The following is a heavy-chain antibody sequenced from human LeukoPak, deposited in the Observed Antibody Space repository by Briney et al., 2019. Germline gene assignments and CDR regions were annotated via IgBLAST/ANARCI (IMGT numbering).Heavy chain of an antibody. Sequence: GGSLRLSCAASGFTFSSYGMSWVRQAPGKGLEWVSSISSSSSYIYYADSVKGRFTISRDNAKNSLYLQMNSLRAEDTAVYYCARFDYPDAFDIWGQGTMVTVSS. CDR2: ISSSSSYI. D-gene: IGHD3-9*01. J-gene: IGHJ3*02. CDR1: GFTFSSYG. CDR3: ARFDYPDAFDI. V-gene: IGHV3-21*01.